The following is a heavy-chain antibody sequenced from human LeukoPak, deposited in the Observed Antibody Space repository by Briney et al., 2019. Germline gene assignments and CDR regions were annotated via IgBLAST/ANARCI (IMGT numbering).Heavy chain of an antibody. V-gene: IGHV3-43*01. J-gene: IGHJ5*02. CDR3: AKAGYYDSSNWFDP. D-gene: IGHD3-22*01. CDR2: ISWDGGST. Sequence: GGSLRLSCAASGFTFDDYTMRWVRQAPGKGLEWVSLISWDGGSTYYADSVKGRFTISRDNSKNSLYLQMNSLRTEDTALYYCAKAGYYDSSNWFDPWGQGTLVTVSS. CDR1: GFTFDDYT.